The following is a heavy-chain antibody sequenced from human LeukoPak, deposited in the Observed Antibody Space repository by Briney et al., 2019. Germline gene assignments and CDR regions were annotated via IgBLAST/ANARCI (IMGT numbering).Heavy chain of an antibody. J-gene: IGHJ4*02. D-gene: IGHD5-18*01. CDR2: VWYDGSNE. CDR3: ARVDTAMGSLDY. CDR1: GFIFSDYA. Sequence: PGRSLRLSCAASGFIFSDYAMHWVRQAPGKGMEGVAIVWYDGSNENYVDSVKGRFTISRDNAKNTLYLQMNSLGAEDTAVYFCARVDTAMGSLDYWGQGILVTVSS. V-gene: IGHV3-33*01.